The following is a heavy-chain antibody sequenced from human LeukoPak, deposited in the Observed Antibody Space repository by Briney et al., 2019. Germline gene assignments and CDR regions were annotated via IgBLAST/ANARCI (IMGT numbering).Heavy chain of an antibody. J-gene: IGHJ4*02. CDR3: ARTYYYDSSGYYGY. CDR2: INTDGSST. Sequence: PGGSLRLSCAASGFTFSSYWMHWVRQAPGKGLVWVSRINTDGSSTSYADPVKGRFTISRDNAKNTLYLQMNSLRAEDTAVYYCARTYYYDSSGYYGYWGQGTLVTVSS. V-gene: IGHV3-74*01. D-gene: IGHD3-22*01. CDR1: GFTFSSYW.